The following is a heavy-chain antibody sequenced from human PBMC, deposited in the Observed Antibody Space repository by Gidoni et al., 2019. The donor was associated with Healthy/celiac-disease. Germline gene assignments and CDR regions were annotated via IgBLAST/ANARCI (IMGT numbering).Heavy chain of an antibody. CDR3: ARAGIAVAGTRERAGYYFDY. Sequence: QVQLQQSGPGLVKPSQTLSLTCAISGDSVPSNSTAWNCIRQSPSRGLEWLGRTYYRSKWYNDYAVSVKSRITINPDTSKNQFSLQLNSVTPEDTAVYYCARAGIAVAGTRERAGYYFDYWGQGTLVTVSS. V-gene: IGHV6-1*01. CDR2: TYYRSKWYN. CDR1: GDSVPSNSTA. D-gene: IGHD6-19*01. J-gene: IGHJ4*02.